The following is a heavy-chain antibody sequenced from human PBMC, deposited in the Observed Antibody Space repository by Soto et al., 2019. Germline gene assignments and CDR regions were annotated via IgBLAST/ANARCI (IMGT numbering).Heavy chain of an antibody. D-gene: IGHD1-1*01. V-gene: IGHV3-9*01. J-gene: IGHJ4*02. CDR1: GFNFDDFA. CDR3: AAGTGRTDFDY. CDR2: ISWESGSI. Sequence: SLRLSCAASGFNFDDFAMHWVRQAPGKGLEWVSGISWESGSIGYADSVKGRFTISRDNAKNSLYLQMNSLKTEDTAFYYCAAGTGRTDFDYWGQGTLVTVSS.